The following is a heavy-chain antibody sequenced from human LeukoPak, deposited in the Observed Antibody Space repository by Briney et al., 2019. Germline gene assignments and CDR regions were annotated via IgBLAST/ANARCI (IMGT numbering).Heavy chain of an antibody. Sequence: GASVKVSCKASGYTFTGYYMHWVRQAPGQGLEWMGWINPNSGGTNYAQEFQGRVTMTRDTSISTAYMELSRLRSDDTAVYYCARDFDYWGQGTLVTVSS. J-gene: IGHJ4*02. CDR3: ARDFDY. CDR1: GYTFTGYY. CDR2: INPNSGGT. V-gene: IGHV1-2*02.